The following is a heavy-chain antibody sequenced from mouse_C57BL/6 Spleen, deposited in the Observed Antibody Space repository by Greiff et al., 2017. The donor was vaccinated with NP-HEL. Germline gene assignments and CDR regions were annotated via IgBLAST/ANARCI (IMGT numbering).Heavy chain of an antibody. CDR3: ARIRLGKGYYFDY. CDR1: GFSLTSYG. CDR2: IWSGGST. Sequence: VQVVESGPGLVQPSQSLSITCTVSGFSLTSYGVHWVRQSPGKGLEWLGVIWSGGSTDYNAAFISRLSISKDNSKSQVFFKMNSLQADDTAIYYCARIRLGKGYYFDYWGQGTTLTVSS. J-gene: IGHJ2*01. V-gene: IGHV2-2*01. D-gene: IGHD4-1*01.